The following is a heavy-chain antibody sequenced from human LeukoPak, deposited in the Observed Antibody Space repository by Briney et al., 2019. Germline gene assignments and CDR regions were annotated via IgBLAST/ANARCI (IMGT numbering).Heavy chain of an antibody. J-gene: IGHJ6*02. Sequence: ASVKVSCRASAYTFTSYGISWVRQAPGQGLEWMGWISAHNGNTNYAQNLQGRVTMTTDTSTSTAYMELRSLRSDDTAVYYCARDPGSSSWYLYYYYYGMDVWGQGTTVTVSS. CDR2: ISAHNGNT. CDR1: AYTFTSYG. CDR3: ARDPGSSSWYLYYYYYGMDV. D-gene: IGHD6-13*01. V-gene: IGHV1-18*01.